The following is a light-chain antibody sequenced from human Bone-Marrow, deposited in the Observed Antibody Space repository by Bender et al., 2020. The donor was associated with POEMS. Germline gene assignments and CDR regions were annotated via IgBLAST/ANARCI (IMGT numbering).Light chain of an antibody. V-gene: IGLV2-8*01. CDR1: SSDVGIYNY. CDR2: EVS. Sequence: QSALTQPPSASGSPGQSVTISCTGTSSDVGIYNYVSWYQHHPGKAPKLMIYEVSRRPSGVPDRFSGSRSGNTASLTISGLLAEDEADYYCCSYAGSRTWVFGGGTKLTVL. J-gene: IGLJ3*02. CDR3: CSYAGSRTWV.